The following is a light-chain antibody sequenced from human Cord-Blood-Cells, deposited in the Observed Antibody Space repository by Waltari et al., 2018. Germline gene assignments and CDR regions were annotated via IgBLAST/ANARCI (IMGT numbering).Light chain of an antibody. CDR2: EVS. J-gene: IGLJ1*01. Sequence: QSALTQPPSASGSPGQSVTISCTGTSSDVGGYHYVSWYQQHPGKAPKLMIYEVSTRPSGVPHRFAGSKSGNTASLTVSGLQAEDEADYYCSSYAGSNNLGVCGTGTKVTVL. V-gene: IGLV2-8*01. CDR3: SSYAGSNNLGV. CDR1: SSDVGGYHY.